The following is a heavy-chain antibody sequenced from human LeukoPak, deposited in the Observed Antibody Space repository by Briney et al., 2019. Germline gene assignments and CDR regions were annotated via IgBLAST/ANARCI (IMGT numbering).Heavy chain of an antibody. J-gene: IGHJ4*02. CDR1: GGSFSGYY. D-gene: IGHD6-19*01. Sequence: PSETLSLTCAVYGGSFSGYYWSWIRQPPGKGLGWIGEINHSGSTNYNPSLKSRVTISVDTSKNQFSLKLSSVTAADTAVYYCARDAGIAVLEDYWGQGTLVTVSS. V-gene: IGHV4-34*01. CDR2: INHSGST. CDR3: ARDAGIAVLEDY.